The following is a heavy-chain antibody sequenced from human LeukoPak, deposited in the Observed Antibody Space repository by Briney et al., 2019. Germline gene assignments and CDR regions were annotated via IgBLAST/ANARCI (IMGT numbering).Heavy chain of an antibody. CDR2: ISWNGRNT. J-gene: IGHJ5*02. Sequence: GGSLRLSCAASGFTFDDYDLNWVRQAPGKGLEWVSGISWNGRNTAYAESLKGRFTISRDNAKNSLYLQMNSLRAEDTAVYYCAKEVGRGSGSFFWFDPWGQGTLVTVSS. V-gene: IGHV3-20*04. CDR3: AKEVGRGSGSFFWFDP. CDR1: GFTFDDYD. D-gene: IGHD3-10*01.